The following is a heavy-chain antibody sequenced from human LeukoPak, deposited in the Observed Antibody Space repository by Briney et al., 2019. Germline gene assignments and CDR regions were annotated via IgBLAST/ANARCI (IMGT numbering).Heavy chain of an antibody. J-gene: IGHJ3*02. D-gene: IGHD2-15*01. CDR2: ISSRGATI. Sequence: GGPLRLSCAASGFTFSSYAMNWIRQTPGRGLEWVSYISSRGATIFYADSVKGRFTISRDNAKNSLYLQMNSLRAEDTAVYYCARESGDASGPLNIWGQGTMVTVSS. CDR1: GFTFSSYA. CDR3: ARESGDASGPLNI. V-gene: IGHV3-48*04.